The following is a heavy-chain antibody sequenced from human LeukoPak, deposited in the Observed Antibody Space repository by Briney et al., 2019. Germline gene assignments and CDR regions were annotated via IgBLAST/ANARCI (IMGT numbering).Heavy chain of an antibody. CDR1: GGSVSSGNYY. Sequence: SETLSLTCTVSGGSVSSGNYYWSWIRQPPGKGLEWIGYIYYTGSINYNPSLTSRVTISVDTSKNQLSLKLSSVTAADTAVYYCARGGDDYGDCTFDYWGQGTLVTVSS. V-gene: IGHV4-61*01. CDR3: ARGGDDYGDCTFDY. CDR2: IYYTGSI. J-gene: IGHJ4*02. D-gene: IGHD4-17*01.